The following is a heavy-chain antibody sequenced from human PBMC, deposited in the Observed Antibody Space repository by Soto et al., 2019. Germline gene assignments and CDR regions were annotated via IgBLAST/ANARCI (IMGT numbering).Heavy chain of an antibody. CDR1: GGSISPYY. V-gene: IGHV4-59*01. CDR3: ARKGAAASYAHYYMDV. Sequence: QVQLQESGPGLVKPSEILSLTCTVSGGSISPYYWSWIRQPPGKGLEWIGYVYYSGNTNYNPSLESRVTISVDTSRNRFSLNLTSATAADTAVYYCARKGAAASYAHYYMDVWGRGTAVTVSS. J-gene: IGHJ6*03. D-gene: IGHD6-13*01. CDR2: VYYSGNT.